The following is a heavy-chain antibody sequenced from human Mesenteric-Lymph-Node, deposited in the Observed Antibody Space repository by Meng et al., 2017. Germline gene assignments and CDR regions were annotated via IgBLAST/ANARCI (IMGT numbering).Heavy chain of an antibody. CDR2: IYYSGST. CDR3: ARVDSSGYFLDY. CDR1: GGSISSGGHS. Sequence: QVQLQESGPGLGKHAQTQARTGTVSGGSISSGGHSWSWIRQHPGKGLEWIAYIYYSGSTYYNPSLKSRVILSVDTSKNQFSLKLSSVTAADTAVYYCARVDSSGYFLDYWGQGTLVTVSS. D-gene: IGHD3-22*01. J-gene: IGHJ4*01. V-gene: IGHV4-31*03.